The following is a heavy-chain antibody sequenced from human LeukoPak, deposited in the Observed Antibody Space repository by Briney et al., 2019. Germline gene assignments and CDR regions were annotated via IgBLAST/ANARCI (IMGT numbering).Heavy chain of an antibody. CDR3: VGNGYYALDY. CDR1: GDPINSIDW. CDR2: IYHSGGT. J-gene: IGHJ4*02. V-gene: IGHV4-4*02. D-gene: IGHD2/OR15-2a*01. Sequence: PSETLSLTSAVSGDPINSIDWWSWVRQSPARGLEWIGEIYHSGGTNYNPSLKSRVTISVDKSKNHLSLKLTSVTAADTAVYFCVGNGYYALDYWGQGALVTVAS.